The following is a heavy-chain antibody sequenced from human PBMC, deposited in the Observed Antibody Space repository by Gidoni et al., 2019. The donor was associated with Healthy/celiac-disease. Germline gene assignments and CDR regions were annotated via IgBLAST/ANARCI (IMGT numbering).Heavy chain of an antibody. Sequence: QVQLVQSGAEVKKPGASVKVSCKASGYTFTSYYLTWVRQAPGQGLEWMGIINPSGGITSCAQKFQGRVTMTRYTSTSTVYMELSSLRSEDTAVYYCAGRGGGYLNILDPRGLSFDYWGQGTLVTVSS. CDR3: AGRGGGYLNILDPRGLSFDY. CDR2: INPSGGIT. V-gene: IGHV1-46*01. J-gene: IGHJ4*02. CDR1: GYTFTSYY. D-gene: IGHD1-26*01.